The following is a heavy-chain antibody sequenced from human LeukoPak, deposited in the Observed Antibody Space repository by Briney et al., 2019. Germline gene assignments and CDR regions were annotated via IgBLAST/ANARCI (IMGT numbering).Heavy chain of an antibody. J-gene: IGHJ3*02. CDR3: ARDWGSGSLNRPDALDI. D-gene: IGHD3-10*01. V-gene: IGHV3-48*03. CDR2: ISSSGSTI. Sequence: GGSLRLSCAASGFTFSSYEMNWVRQAPGKGLEWVSYISSSGSTIYYADSVKGRFTISRDNAKNSLYLQMNSLRAEDTAVYYCARDWGSGSLNRPDALDICGQGTMVTVSS. CDR1: GFTFSSYE.